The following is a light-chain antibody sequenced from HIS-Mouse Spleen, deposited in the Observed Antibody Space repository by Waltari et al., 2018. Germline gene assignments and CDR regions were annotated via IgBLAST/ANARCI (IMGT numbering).Light chain of an antibody. V-gene: IGLV2-14*03. CDR2: DVS. CDR3: SSYTSSSTLVV. J-gene: IGLJ2*01. CDR1: SSDLGGYYY. Sequence: QSALTQPASVSGSPGQSITIPCTGTSSDLGGYYYFLWYQQHPGKAPKLMIYDVSNRPSGVSNRFSGSKSGNTASLTISGLQAEDEADYYCSSYTSSSTLVVFGGGTKLTVL.